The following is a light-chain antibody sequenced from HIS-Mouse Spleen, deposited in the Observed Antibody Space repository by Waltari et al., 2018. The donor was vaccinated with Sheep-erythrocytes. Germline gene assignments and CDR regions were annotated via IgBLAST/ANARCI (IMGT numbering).Light chain of an antibody. J-gene: IGKJ4*02. V-gene: IGKV1-39*01. CDR2: AAS. CDR1: QSISSY. CDR3: QQSYRTPPVT. Sequence: IQMTQSPSSLSASVGDRVTITCRASQSISSYLTWYQQKPGKAPKPLIYAASSLQSGVPVTFSGSESGTDVALTISSLQPEDLATYYCQQSYRTPPVTLSGGTKVEIK.